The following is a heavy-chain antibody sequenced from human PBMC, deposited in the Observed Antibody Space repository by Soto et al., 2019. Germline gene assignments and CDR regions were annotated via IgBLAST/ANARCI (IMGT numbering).Heavy chain of an antibody. V-gene: IGHV3-53*02. CDR1: GFSVGSNY. CDR3: TRAGTSSSWNYFDY. Sequence: EVQVVETGGGLIQPGGSLRLSCAASGFSVGSNYMSWVRQAPGKGLQWVSIIHGGGNTFYADSVRGRFTISRDDSKNTLFLQMNSLRAEDTAVYYCTRAGTSSSWNYFDYWGQGTLVTVSA. D-gene: IGHD6-13*01. CDR2: IHGGGNT. J-gene: IGHJ4*02.